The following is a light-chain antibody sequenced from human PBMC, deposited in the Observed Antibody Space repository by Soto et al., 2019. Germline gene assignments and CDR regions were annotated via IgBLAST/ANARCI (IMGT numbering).Light chain of an antibody. V-gene: IGKV1-39*01. J-gene: IGKJ2*01. CDR1: QSISSY. CDR2: AAS. Sequence: DLQMTQSPSSLSASVGDRVTITCRASQSISSYLNWYQQKPGKAPKLLIYAASSLQSGVPSRFSGSGSGTDCTLTISSLQPEDFATYYCQQSYSTPPYTFGQGTKLEIK. CDR3: QQSYSTPPYT.